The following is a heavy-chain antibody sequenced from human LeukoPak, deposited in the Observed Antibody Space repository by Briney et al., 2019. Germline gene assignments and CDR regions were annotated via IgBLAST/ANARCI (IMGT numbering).Heavy chain of an antibody. CDR3: ARDRGYCSGGSCYPGWFDP. CDR2: INPNSGGT. V-gene: IGHV1-2*02. Sequence: GASVKVSCKASGYTFTSYGITWVRQAPGQGLEWMGWINPNSGGTNYAQKFQGRVTMTRDTSISTAYMELSRLRSDDTAVYYCARDRGYCSGGSCYPGWFDPWGQGTLVTVSS. J-gene: IGHJ5*02. D-gene: IGHD2-15*01. CDR1: GYTFTSYG.